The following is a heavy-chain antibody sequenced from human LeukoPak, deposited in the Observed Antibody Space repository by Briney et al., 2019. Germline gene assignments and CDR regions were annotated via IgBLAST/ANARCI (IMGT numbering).Heavy chain of an antibody. V-gene: IGHV3-23*01. CDR1: GFSFSSYA. CDR2: IRDTGVTT. D-gene: IGHD2-2*01. Sequence: PGGSLRLSCAASGFSFSSYAMSWVRHVPGKGLEWVSGIRDTGVTTYYAESAKGRFTISRDNPKNTVYLQTDSLRAEDTAIYYCTKESIYCSSTTCYSPYGADVWGQGTTVTVSS. CDR3: TKESIYCSSTTCYSPYGADV. J-gene: IGHJ6*02.